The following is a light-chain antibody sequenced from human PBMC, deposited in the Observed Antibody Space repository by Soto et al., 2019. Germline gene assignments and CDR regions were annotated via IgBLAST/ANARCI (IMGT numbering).Light chain of an antibody. J-gene: IGKJ1*01. V-gene: IGKV3-15*01. CDR1: QSISNY. Sequence: IVLTHSPATLSLSPGERATLSCRASQSISNYLAWYQQKPGQAPRLVIYAASTRATGIPDRFSGSVSGTEFTLTISSLQSEDFAVYYCQQYNEWPRTFGQGTKVDIK. CDR3: QQYNEWPRT. CDR2: AAS.